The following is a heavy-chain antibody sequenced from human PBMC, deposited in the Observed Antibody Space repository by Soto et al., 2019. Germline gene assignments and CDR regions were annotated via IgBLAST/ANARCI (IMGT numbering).Heavy chain of an antibody. Sequence: GASVKVSCKASGYTFSDYYIHWVRQAPGQGLEWMGWINPNSGGTKYAPKFQGGVTMTRDTSITTAYMELNRLRSGDTAVYYCAREPATAKPEGVDFWGQGTLVTAPQ. J-gene: IGHJ4*02. D-gene: IGHD1-1*01. V-gene: IGHV1-2*02. CDR2: INPNSGGT. CDR3: AREPATAKPEGVDF. CDR1: GYTFSDYY.